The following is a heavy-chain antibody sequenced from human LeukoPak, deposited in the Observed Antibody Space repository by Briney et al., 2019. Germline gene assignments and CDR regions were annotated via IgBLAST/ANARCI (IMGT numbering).Heavy chain of an antibody. J-gene: IGHJ4*02. V-gene: IGHV3-48*01. D-gene: IGHD6-13*01. CDR2: ISSSSTI. Sequence: PGRSLRLSCAASGFTFSSYSMNWVRQAPGKGLEWVSYISSSSTIYYADSVKGRFTISRDNSKNTIYLQMNSLRAEDTALYYCAKAAAAPGFDFWGQGTLVTVSS. CDR1: GFTFSSYS. CDR3: AKAAAAPGFDF.